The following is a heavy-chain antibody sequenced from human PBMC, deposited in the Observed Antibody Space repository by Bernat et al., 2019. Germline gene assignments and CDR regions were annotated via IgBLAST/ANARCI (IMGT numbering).Heavy chain of an antibody. CDR1: GFSLSNARMG. J-gene: IGHJ4*02. CDR3: ARIDTGLGTDDY. Sequence: QVTLKESGPVLVKPTETLTLICTVSGFSLSNARMGVSWIRQPPGKALEWLAHIFSNDEKSYSTSLKSRLTISKDTSKSQVVLTMTNMDPVDTATYYCARIDTGLGTDDYWGQGTLVTVSS. D-gene: IGHD3-10*01. V-gene: IGHV2-26*01. CDR2: IFSNDEK.